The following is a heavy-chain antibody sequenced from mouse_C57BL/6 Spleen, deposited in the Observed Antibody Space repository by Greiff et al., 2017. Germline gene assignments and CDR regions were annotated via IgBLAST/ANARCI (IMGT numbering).Heavy chain of an antibody. CDR2: IYPGGGYT. CDR3: ARSETGTAMDD. J-gene: IGHJ4*01. CDR1: GYTFTNYW. D-gene: IGHD4-1*01. Sequence: VQRVESGAELVRPGTSVKMSCKASGYTFTNYWIGWAKQRPGHGLEWIGDIYPGGGYTNYNEKFKGKATLTADKSSSTAYMQFSSLTSEDSAIYYCARSETGTAMDDWGQGTSVTVSS. V-gene: IGHV1-63*01.